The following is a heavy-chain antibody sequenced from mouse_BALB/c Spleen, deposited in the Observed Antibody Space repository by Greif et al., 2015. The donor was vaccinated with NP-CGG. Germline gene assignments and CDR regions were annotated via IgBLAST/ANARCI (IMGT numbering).Heavy chain of an antibody. CDR2: INPYNGDT. Sequence: VQLQQSGPELVKPGASVKISCKASGYSFTGYFMNWVMQSHGKSLEWIGRINPYNGDTFYNQKFKGKATLTVDKSSSTAHMELRSLASEDSAVYYCARYGSSYYFDYWGQGTTLTVSS. CDR1: GYSFTGYF. D-gene: IGHD1-1*01. CDR3: ARYGSSYYFDY. J-gene: IGHJ2*01. V-gene: IGHV1-20*02.